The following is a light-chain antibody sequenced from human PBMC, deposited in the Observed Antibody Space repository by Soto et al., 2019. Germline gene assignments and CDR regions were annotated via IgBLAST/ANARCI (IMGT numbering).Light chain of an antibody. Sequence: EIVMTQSPATLSVSPGERATLSCTASHYVYSNVAWFQQRPGQAPRLLIYGASTRATGIPARFSGSGSGTEFTLIISSLQSEDSAVYYCQQYNSWLWTFGQGTKVDIK. CDR3: QQYNSWLWT. CDR1: HYVYSN. V-gene: IGKV3-15*01. CDR2: GAS. J-gene: IGKJ1*01.